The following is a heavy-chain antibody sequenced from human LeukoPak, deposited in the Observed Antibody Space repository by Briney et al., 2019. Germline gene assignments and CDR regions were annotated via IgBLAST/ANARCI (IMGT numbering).Heavy chain of an antibody. D-gene: IGHD4-17*01. CDR2: IYYSGST. J-gene: IGHJ5*02. CDR3: ASQARTTVTTHCWFDP. CDR1: GGSFSGYY. V-gene: IGHV4-30-4*08. Sequence: PSETLSLTCAVYGGSFSGYYWSWIRQPPGKGLEWIGYIYYSGSTYYNPSLKSRVTISVDTSKNQFSLELSSVTAADTAVYYCASQARTTVTTHCWFDPWGQGTLVTVSS.